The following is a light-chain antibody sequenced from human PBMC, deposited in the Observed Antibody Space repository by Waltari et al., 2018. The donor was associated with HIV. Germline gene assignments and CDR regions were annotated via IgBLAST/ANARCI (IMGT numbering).Light chain of an antibody. J-gene: IGLJ1*01. CDR2: GNN. CDR3: QSWDDSLSGYV. V-gene: IGLV1-40*01. Sequence: QSVLTQPPSLSGAPGQRVTISCTGSKSNIGAGYAVHWYQQVPGTAPKLLIYGNNNRPSGVPERFSGAKSDTSASLAITVLQAEDEADYYCQSWDDSLSGYVFGTGSKVTVL. CDR1: KSNIGAGYA.